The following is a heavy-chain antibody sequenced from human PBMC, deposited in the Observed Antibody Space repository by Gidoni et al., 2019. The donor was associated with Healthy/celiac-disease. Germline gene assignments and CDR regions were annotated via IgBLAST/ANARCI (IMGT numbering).Heavy chain of an antibody. CDR1: GFTFTSSA. CDR3: AAEYHGYCSGGSCYRGAFDI. J-gene: IGHJ3*02. Sequence: QMQLVQSGPEVKKPGTSVKVSCKASGFTFTSSAVQWVRQARGQRLEWIGWIVVGSCNTNYAQKFQERVTITRDMSTSTAYMELSSLRSEDTAVYYCAAEYHGYCSGGSCYRGAFDIWGQGTMVTVSS. V-gene: IGHV1-58*01. CDR2: IVVGSCNT. D-gene: IGHD2-15*01.